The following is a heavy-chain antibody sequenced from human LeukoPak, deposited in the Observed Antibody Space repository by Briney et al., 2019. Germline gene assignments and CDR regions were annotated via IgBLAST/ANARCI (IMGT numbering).Heavy chain of an antibody. CDR3: GAYIAAAGSAVRPYYYYGMDV. Sequence: SETLSLTCTVSGGAISSSSYYWGWIRQPPGKGLEWIGSIYYSGSTYYNPSLKSRVTISVDTSKNQFSLKLSSVTAADTTVYYCGAYIAAAGSAVRPYYYYGMDVWGQGTMVTVSS. CDR1: GGAISSSSYY. V-gene: IGHV4-39*01. CDR2: IYYSGST. D-gene: IGHD6-13*01. J-gene: IGHJ6*02.